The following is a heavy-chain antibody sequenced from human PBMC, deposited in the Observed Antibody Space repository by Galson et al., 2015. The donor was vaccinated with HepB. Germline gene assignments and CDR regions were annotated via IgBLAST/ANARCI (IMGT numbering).Heavy chain of an antibody. D-gene: IGHD2-15*01. V-gene: IGHV3-21*01. J-gene: IGHJ4*02. Sequence: SLRLSCAASGFTFSSYSMNWVRQAPGKGLEWVSSISSSSSYIYYADSVKGRFTISRDNAKNSLYLQMNSLRAEDTAAYYCARVVVAGSSHHFDYWGQGTLVTVSS. CDR2: ISSSSSYI. CDR1: GFTFSSYS. CDR3: ARVVVAGSSHHFDY.